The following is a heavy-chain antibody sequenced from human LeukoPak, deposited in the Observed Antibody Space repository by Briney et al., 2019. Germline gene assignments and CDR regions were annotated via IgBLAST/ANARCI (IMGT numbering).Heavy chain of an antibody. CDR1: GYSISSGYY. D-gene: IGHD2-15*01. V-gene: IGHV4-38-2*02. CDR2: IYHSGST. CDR3: ARWEMVFATEAFDI. Sequence: TSETLSLTCTVSGYSISSGYYWGWIRQPPGKGLEWVGSIYHSGSTYYNPSLKSRVTISVDTSKNQFSLKLSSVTAADTAVYYCARWEMVFATEAFDIWGQGTMVTVSS. J-gene: IGHJ3*02.